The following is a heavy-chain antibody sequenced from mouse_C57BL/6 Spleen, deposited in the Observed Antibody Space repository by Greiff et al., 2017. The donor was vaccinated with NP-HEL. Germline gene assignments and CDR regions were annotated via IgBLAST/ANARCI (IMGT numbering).Heavy chain of an antibody. CDR1: GFTFSDFY. J-gene: IGHJ3*01. D-gene: IGHD3-2*02. CDR2: SRNKANDYTT. Sequence: EVKLMESGGGLVQSGRSLRLSCATSGFTFSDFYMEWVRQAPGKGLEWIAASRNKANDYTTEYSASVKGRFIVSRDTSQSILYLQMNALRAEDTAIYYCARDAGSSGYAFDYWGQGTLVTVSA. CDR3: ARDAGSSGYAFDY. V-gene: IGHV7-1*01.